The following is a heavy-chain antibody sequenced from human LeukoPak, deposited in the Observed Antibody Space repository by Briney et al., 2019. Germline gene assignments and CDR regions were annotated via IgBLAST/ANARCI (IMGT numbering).Heavy chain of an antibody. Sequence: GGSLRLSCAASRFTFSDYYMSWIRQAPGKGLEWVSYISSSGSTIYYADSVKGRFTISRDNAKNSLYLQMNSLRAEDTAVYYCAREGYYYDSSGKLQGYYFDYWGQGTLVTVSS. CDR2: ISSSGSTI. V-gene: IGHV3-11*04. D-gene: IGHD3-22*01. CDR1: RFTFSDYY. CDR3: AREGYYYDSSGKLQGYYFDY. J-gene: IGHJ4*02.